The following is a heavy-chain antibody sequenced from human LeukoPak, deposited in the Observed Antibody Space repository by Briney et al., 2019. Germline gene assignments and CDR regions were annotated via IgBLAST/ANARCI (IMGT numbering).Heavy chain of an antibody. CDR2: IKQDGSEK. V-gene: IGHV3-7*03. Sequence: GGSLRLSCAASGFTFSSYWMSWVRQAPGKGLEWVANIKQDGSEKYYVDSVKGRFTISRDNAKNTLYLQMNSLRAEDTAVYYCARIAPYYYDSSGYYYRGPFDYWGQGTLVTVSS. J-gene: IGHJ4*02. D-gene: IGHD3-22*01. CDR1: GFTFSSYW. CDR3: ARIAPYYYDSSGYYYRGPFDY.